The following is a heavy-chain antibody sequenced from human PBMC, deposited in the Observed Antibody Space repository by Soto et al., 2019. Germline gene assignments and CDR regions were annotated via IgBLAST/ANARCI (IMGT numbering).Heavy chain of an antibody. CDR2: VNAADGAT. CDR3: ARGGVVGASETYYFDY. J-gene: IGHJ4*02. V-gene: IGHV1-3*01. Sequence: QVHVQSGAEVKKPGASVKVSCKASGYTFSTYAFHWVHQAPGQRPEWMGWVNAADGATKFSQKFQGRATFTRDTFASTAYMELSRLISEDTAVYYCARGGVVGASETYYFDYWGQGTLVTVSS. CDR1: GYTFSTYA. D-gene: IGHD1-26*01.